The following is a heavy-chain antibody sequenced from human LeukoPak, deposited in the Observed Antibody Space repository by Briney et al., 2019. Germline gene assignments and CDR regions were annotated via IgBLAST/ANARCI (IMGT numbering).Heavy chain of an antibody. CDR2: IGSSSSTI. D-gene: IGHD5-24*01. CDR1: GFTFSSYT. J-gene: IGHJ6*03. CDR3: ARARMDGYSYYYYYMDV. V-gene: IGHV3-48*01. Sequence: GGSLRLSCAASGFTFSSYTMNWVRQAPGKGLEWVSYIGSSSSTIYYADSVRGRFTISRDNAKNSLYLQMNSLRAEDTAVYYCARARMDGYSYYYYYMDVWGKGATVTISS.